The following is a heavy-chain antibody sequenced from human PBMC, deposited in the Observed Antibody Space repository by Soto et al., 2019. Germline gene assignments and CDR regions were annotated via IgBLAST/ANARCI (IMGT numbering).Heavy chain of an antibody. J-gene: IGHJ6*02. CDR3: VREAWCLRSCSGGSCPTYYYGLDV. Sequence: PSQTLSLTCAISGDSVSSNSAAWNWIRQTPSRGLEWLGRTYYRSKWYNDYAVSVKSRITVNPDPSKNQFSLQLRSVTPEDTAVYYCVREAWCLRSCSGGSCPTYYYGLDVWGQGTTVTVSS. CDR2: TYYRSKWYN. CDR1: GDSVSSNSAA. V-gene: IGHV6-1*01. D-gene: IGHD2-15*01.